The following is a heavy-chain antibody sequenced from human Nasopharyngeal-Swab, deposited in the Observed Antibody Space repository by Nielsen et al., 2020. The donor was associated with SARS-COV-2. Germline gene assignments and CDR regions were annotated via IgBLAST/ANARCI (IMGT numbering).Heavy chain of an antibody. V-gene: IGHV3-11*03. Sequence: GESLKTFCAASGFTFSDYYMSWIRQAPGKGLEWGSYISSSSSYTNYADSVKGRFTISRDNAKNSLYLQMNSLRAEDTAVYYCAGGDGFPEGDYWGQGTLVTVSS. CDR2: ISSSSSYT. D-gene: IGHD5-24*01. J-gene: IGHJ4*02. CDR3: AGGDGFPEGDY. CDR1: GFTFSDYY.